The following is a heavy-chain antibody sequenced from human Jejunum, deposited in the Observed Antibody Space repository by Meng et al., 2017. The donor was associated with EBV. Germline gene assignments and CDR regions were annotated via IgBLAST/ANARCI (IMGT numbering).Heavy chain of an antibody. J-gene: IGHJ4*02. V-gene: IGHV1-3*04. CDR2: IHTDNGGT. D-gene: IGHD2-15*01. CDR1: GHTFNSYA. CDR3: VKKGTRLTTHGYHFDY. Sequence: QLVEAGAEVKEPGAPVKVSCKASGHTFNSYAIHWVRQAPGQRLEWMGWIHTDNGGTKYSQEFQDRVTITRDTSASTAYMEISSLRSEDTAVYYCVKKGTRLTTHGYHFDYWGQGTLVTVSS.